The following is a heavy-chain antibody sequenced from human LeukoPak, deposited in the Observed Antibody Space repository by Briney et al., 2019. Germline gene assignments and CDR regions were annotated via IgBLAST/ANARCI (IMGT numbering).Heavy chain of an antibody. J-gene: IGHJ4*02. Sequence: GGSLRLSCATSGFTFSSYGMHWVRQAPGKGLEWVAFIRNDGSDKFYADSVKGRFTISRDNSKNTLSLQMNSLRDEDTAVYYCAKGTVPATNGGQGTLVTVSS. CDR1: GFTFSSYG. V-gene: IGHV3-30*02. CDR2: IRNDGSDK. D-gene: IGHD2-2*01. CDR3: AKGTVPATN.